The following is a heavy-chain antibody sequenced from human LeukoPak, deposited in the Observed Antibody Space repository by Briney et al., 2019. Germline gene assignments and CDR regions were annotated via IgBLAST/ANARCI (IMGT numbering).Heavy chain of an antibody. CDR1: GFTFSSYE. V-gene: IGHV3-48*03. CDR2: ISYSGSTI. D-gene: IGHD6-19*01. CDR3: ARDGSGWFDY. Sequence: QPGGSLRLSCAASGFTFSSYEMNWVRQAPGKGLEWVSYISYSGSTIYYADSVKGRFTISRDNAKNSLYLQMNSLRAEDTAVYYCARDGSGWFDYWGQGTLVTVSS. J-gene: IGHJ4*02.